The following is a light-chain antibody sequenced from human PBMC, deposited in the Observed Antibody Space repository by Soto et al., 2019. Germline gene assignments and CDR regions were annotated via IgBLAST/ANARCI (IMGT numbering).Light chain of an antibody. J-gene: IGKJ5*01. CDR1: QNVRSY. CDR3: QQYGSSPIT. V-gene: IGKV3-20*01. CDR2: GAS. Sequence: IVLTQSPATLSLSPGKRATLSCRASQNVRSYLAWYQQKPGQAPRLLIYGASSRASGIPDRFSGSGSGTDFTLTISRLEPEDFAVYYCQQYGSSPITFGPGTRLEIK.